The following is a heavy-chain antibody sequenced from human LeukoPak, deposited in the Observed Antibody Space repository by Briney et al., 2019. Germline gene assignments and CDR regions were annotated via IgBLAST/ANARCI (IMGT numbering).Heavy chain of an antibody. CDR1: GYSISSGYY. CDR2: FYDSGNT. D-gene: IGHD3-10*01. J-gene: IGHJ4*02. V-gene: IGHV4-38-2*02. CDR3: ARLPGN. Sequence: SETLSLTCTVSGYSISSGYYWGWIRQPPGKGLEWIGSFYDSGNTYYNPSLKSRVTISVDTSKNQFSLKLSSVTAADTAVYYCARLPGNWGQGTLVTVSS.